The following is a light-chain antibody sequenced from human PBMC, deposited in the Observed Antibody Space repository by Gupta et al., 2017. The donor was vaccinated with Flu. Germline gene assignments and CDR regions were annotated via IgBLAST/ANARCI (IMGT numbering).Light chain of an antibody. J-gene: IGLJ2*01. CDR1: RSENKT. CDR3: QVWDSSTGV. CDR2: RDS. Sequence: SITYGGKRSENKTVHGHHHKPRQPLVLVIYRDSSRPAGIPERFSGSNSGTTATLTIRRAEAGDEDDYYCQVWDSSTGVFGGGTKLTVL. V-gene: IGLV3-9*01.